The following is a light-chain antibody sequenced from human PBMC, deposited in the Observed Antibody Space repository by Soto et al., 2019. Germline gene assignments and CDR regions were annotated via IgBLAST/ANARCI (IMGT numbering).Light chain of an antibody. CDR2: LGS. Sequence: DIVMTQSPLSLPVTPGEPASISCRSSQSLRHSNGYNYLDWYLQKPGQSPQLLIYLGSNRASGVSDXXSGSGSGTDFTLKISRVEAEDVGVYYCMQALQTPLTFGGGTKVEIK. V-gene: IGKV2-28*01. CDR1: QSLRHSNGYNY. J-gene: IGKJ4*01. CDR3: MQALQTPLT.